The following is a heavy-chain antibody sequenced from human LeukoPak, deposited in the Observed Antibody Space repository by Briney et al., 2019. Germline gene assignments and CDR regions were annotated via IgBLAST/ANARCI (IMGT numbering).Heavy chain of an antibody. CDR1: GGSFSGYY. D-gene: IGHD3-9*01. CDR3: ATTYYNILTCHIPL. CDR2: INQSGST. V-gene: IGHV4-34*01. J-gene: IGHJ4*02. Sequence: SETLSLTCAVYGGSFSGYYWSWIRQAPGKRLDWIGEINQSGSTNYNPSLKSRATISVDTSKNQLSLKLSSVTAADTAVYYCATTYYNILTCHIPLWGQGTLVTVSS.